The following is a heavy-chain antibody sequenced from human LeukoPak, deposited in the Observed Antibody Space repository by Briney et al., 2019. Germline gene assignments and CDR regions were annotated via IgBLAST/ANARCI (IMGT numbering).Heavy chain of an antibody. V-gene: IGHV1-18*01. D-gene: IGHD3-10*01. CDR1: GYTFTSDG. Sequence: ASVKVSCKASGYTFTSDGISWVRQAPGQGLEWMGWISAYNGNTNYAQKLQGRVTMTTDTSTSTAYMELRSLRSDDTAVYYCARGHFPMVRGVITYFDYWGQGTLVTVSS. CDR2: ISAYNGNT. CDR3: ARGHFPMVRGVITYFDY. J-gene: IGHJ4*02.